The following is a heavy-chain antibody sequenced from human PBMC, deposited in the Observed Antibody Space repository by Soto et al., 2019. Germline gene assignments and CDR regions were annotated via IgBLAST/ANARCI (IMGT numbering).Heavy chain of an antibody. Sequence: QVHLVQSGSEVKKPGGSVKVSCKGSGYGFTTYGITWVRQAPGQGLEWMAWISAHNGNTNYAQKLQGRVTVTRDTSTSTAYMELRSLRSDDTAVYYCARGRYGDYWGQAAQVTVSS. CDR1: GYGFTTYG. CDR3: ARGRYGDY. CDR2: ISAHNGNT. V-gene: IGHV1-18*04. J-gene: IGHJ4*02. D-gene: IGHD1-1*01.